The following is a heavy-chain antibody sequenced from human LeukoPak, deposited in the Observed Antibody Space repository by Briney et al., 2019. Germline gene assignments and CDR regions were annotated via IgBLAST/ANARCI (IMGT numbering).Heavy chain of an antibody. CDR3: ARARTTVLRYFDH. D-gene: IGHD4-23*01. Sequence: GSLRLSCAASGFTFSNYWMHWVRQAPGKGLVWVSHINSDESSTSYADSVKGRFTISRDNAKNTLYLQMNSLRAEDTAVYYCARARTTVLRYFDHWGQGTLVIVSS. CDR1: GFTFSNYW. J-gene: IGHJ4*02. V-gene: IGHV3-74*01. CDR2: INSDESST.